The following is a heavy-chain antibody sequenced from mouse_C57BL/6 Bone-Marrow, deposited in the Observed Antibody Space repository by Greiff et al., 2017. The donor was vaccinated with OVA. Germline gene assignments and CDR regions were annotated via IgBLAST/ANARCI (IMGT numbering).Heavy chain of an antibody. Sequence: QVQLQQPGAELVKPGASVKLSCKASGYTFTSYWMQWVKQRPGQGLERIGEIDPSDSYTNYNQKFKGKATLTVDTSSSTAYMQLSSLTSEDSAVYYCARGLRGAWFAYWGQGTLVTVSA. V-gene: IGHV1-50*01. J-gene: IGHJ3*01. D-gene: IGHD1-1*01. CDR3: ARGLRGAWFAY. CDR1: GYTFTSYW. CDR2: IDPSDSYT.